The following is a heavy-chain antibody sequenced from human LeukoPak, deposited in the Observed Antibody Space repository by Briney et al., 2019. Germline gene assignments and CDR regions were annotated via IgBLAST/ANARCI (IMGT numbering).Heavy chain of an antibody. J-gene: IGHJ4*02. CDR3: VTDRYSDSAFGD. CDR1: GITVSTFW. Sequence: GGSLRLSCAASGITVSTFWMHWVRQAPGEGPVWVSRINTDGSVTNYADSVEGRFTISSDNAKNMLYLQMNDLRAEDTAVYYCVTDRYSDSAFGDWGQGTLVTVSS. CDR2: INTDGSVT. D-gene: IGHD1-26*01. V-gene: IGHV3-74*01.